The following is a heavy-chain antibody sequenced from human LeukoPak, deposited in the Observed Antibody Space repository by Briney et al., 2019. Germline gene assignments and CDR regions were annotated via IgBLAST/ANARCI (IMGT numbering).Heavy chain of an antibody. V-gene: IGHV3-30-3*01. D-gene: IGHD4-11*01. CDR1: GFTFSSYA. Sequence: GGSLRLSCAASGFTFSSYAMHWVRQAPGKGLEWVAVISYDGSNKYYADSVKGRFTISRDNAKNSLYLQMNSLRAEDTAVYYCARDHTIPTVTPYYFDYWGQGTLVTVSS. CDR3: ARDHTIPTVTPYYFDY. J-gene: IGHJ4*02. CDR2: ISYDGSNK.